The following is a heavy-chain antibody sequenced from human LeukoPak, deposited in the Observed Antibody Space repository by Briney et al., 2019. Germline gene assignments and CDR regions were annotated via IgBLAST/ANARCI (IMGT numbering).Heavy chain of an antibody. V-gene: IGHV3-49*04. CDR3: ASIGL. CDR1: GFTFRDYD. D-gene: IGHD2-15*01. CDR2: IKSKSHGETT. J-gene: IGHJ4*02. Sequence: AGRSLRLSCTTSGFTFRDYDMSWVRQAPGKGLEWIGVIKSKSHGETTAYAASVKDRFTISRDDSKSIAYLQMNSLKTDDTAVYYCASIGLWGQGTLVTVSS.